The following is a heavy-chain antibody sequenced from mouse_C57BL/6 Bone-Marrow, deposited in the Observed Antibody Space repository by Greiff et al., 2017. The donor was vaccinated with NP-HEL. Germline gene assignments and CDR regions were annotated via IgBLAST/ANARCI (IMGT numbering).Heavy chain of an antibody. D-gene: IGHD2-1*01. Sequence: EVQLVESGGGLVKPGGSLKLSCAASGFTFSDYGMHWVRQAPEKGLEWVAYISSGSSTIYYADPVKGRFTISRDNAKNTLCLQMTSLRSEDTAMYYCARPLLLWYMDYWGQGTSVTVSS. V-gene: IGHV5-17*01. J-gene: IGHJ4*01. CDR3: ARPLLLWYMDY. CDR2: ISSGSSTI. CDR1: GFTFSDYG.